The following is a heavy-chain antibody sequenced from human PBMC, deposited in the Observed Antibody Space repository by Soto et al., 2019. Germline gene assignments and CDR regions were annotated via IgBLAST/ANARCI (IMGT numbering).Heavy chain of an antibody. CDR3: ARARIAARRGYYYYGMDV. CDR1: GFTFSSYG. V-gene: IGHV3-33*01. J-gene: IGHJ6*02. Sequence: PGGSLRLSCAASGFTFSSYGMHWVRQAPGKGLEWVAAIWYDGSNKYYADSVKGRFTISRDNSKNTLYLQMNSLRAEDTAVYYCARARIAARRGYYYYGMDVWGQGTTVT. D-gene: IGHD6-6*01. CDR2: IWYDGSNK.